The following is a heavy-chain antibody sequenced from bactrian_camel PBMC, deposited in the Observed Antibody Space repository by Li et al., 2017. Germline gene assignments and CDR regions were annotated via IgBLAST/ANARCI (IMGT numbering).Heavy chain of an antibody. CDR1: GLTFSSHA. Sequence: HVQLVESGGGLVQPGGSLRLSCAASGLTFSSHAMSWIRQAPGKGLEWVSGIYTEGSNTYYADSVKGRFTISSDNAKNTVYLQMNSLKTEDTAVYYCATDVSGWNGSNYWGQGTQVTVS. J-gene: IGHJ4*01. V-gene: IGHV3-2*01. CDR2: IYTEGSNT. CDR3: ATDVSGWNGSNY.